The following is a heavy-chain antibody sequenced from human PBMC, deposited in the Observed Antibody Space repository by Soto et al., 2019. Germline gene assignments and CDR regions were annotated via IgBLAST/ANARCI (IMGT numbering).Heavy chain of an antibody. V-gene: IGHV3-23*01. CDR2: ISGSGGAT. D-gene: IGHD2-21*01. J-gene: IGHJ4*02. CDR3: ARDGAFCGINCYSYFDY. CDR1: GFTFSSYG. Sequence: GGSLRLSCAASGFTFSSYGMGWVRQAPGKGLEWVSTISGSGGATFYADSVKGRFTISRDNSKNTLHLQMYSLGADDTAVYYCARDGAFCGINCYSYFDYWGQGALVTVSS.